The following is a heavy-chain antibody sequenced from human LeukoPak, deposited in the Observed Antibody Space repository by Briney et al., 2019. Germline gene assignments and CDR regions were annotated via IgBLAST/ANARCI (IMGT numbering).Heavy chain of an antibody. J-gene: IGHJ5*02. D-gene: IGHD6-6*01. CDR1: GGSISSYY. CDR2: IYYSGST. CDR3: ARLDYSSSYDNWFDP. Sequence: PSETLSLTCTVSGGSISSYYWSWIRQPPGKGLEWIGYIYYSGSTNYNPSLKSRATISVDTSKNQFSLKLSSVTAADTAVYYCARLDYSSSYDNWFDPWGQGTLVTVSS. V-gene: IGHV4-59*01.